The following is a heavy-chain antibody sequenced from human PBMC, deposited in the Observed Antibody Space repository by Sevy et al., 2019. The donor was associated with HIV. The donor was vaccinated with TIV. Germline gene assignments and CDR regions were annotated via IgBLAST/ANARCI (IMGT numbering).Heavy chain of an antibody. CDR1: GGSISSYY. CDR3: ARGPRLWLLFY. D-gene: IGHD5-18*01. CDR2: IYYSGST. V-gene: IGHV4-59*01. Sequence: SEILSLTCTVSGGSISSYYWSWIRQPPGKGLEWIGYIYYSGSTNYNPSLKSRVTISVDTSKNQFSLKLSSVTAADTAVYYCARGPRLWLLFYWGQGTLVTVSS. J-gene: IGHJ4*02.